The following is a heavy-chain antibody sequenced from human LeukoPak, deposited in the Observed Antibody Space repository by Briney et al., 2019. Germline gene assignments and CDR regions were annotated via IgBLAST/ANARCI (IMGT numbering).Heavy chain of an antibody. D-gene: IGHD2-8*01. J-gene: IGHJ4*02. Sequence: GGSLRLSCAASGFTFSTYAVNWVRQAPGKGLEWVSTISGSGGNTYYADSVKGRFTISRDNSKNTLYLQMNSLRAEDTAVYYCARDKRVIEYYFDYWGQGTLVTVSS. CDR1: GFTFSTYA. CDR3: ARDKRVIEYYFDY. CDR2: ISGSGGNT. V-gene: IGHV3-23*01.